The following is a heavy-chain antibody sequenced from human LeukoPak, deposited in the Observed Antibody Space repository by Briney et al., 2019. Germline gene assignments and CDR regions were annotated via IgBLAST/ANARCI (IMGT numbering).Heavy chain of an antibody. V-gene: IGHV4-59*01. J-gene: IGHJ4*01. CDR1: GVSISSYY. D-gene: IGHD3-10*01. Sequence: PSETLSLTCSVSGVSISSYYWSWIRQSPGKGLEWIGYISHSGGTNYNPSLKSRVTISLDTSKNQFSLQLSSVTAADTAVYYCVRGERLGGDYWGHGTLVTVSS. CDR3: VRGERLGGDY. CDR2: ISHSGGT.